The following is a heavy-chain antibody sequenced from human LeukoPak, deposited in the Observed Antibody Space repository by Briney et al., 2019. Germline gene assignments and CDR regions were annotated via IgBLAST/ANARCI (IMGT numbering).Heavy chain of an antibody. V-gene: IGHV3-30*04. Sequence: GGSLRLSCAASGFNFSTYAMHWVRHAPGKGLAWVAVVSNDGYNEYYAHSVKGRFTISRDNSNNTLFWQMNSLRGEDTAVYYCARAPKTGGRSFAYLTTGWYFDLWGRGTLVTVSS. D-gene: IGHD3-9*01. CDR1: GFNFSTYA. CDR3: ARAPKTGGRSFAYLTTGWYFDL. CDR2: VSNDGYNE. J-gene: IGHJ2*01.